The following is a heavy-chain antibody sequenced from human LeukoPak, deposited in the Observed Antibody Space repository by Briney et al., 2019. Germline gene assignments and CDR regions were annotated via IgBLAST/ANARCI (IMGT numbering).Heavy chain of an antibody. Sequence: ASVKVSCKASGGTFSSYAISWVRQAPGQGLEWMGWINTGSGSTEFSQKFQDRVSITRDTSASTAFMELRSLRSEDTALYFCARDYSNTWYMDYWGQGTLVTVSS. V-gene: IGHV1-3*04. CDR2: INTGSGST. J-gene: IGHJ4*02. CDR1: GGTFSSYA. CDR3: ARDYSNTWYMDY. D-gene: IGHD1-1*01.